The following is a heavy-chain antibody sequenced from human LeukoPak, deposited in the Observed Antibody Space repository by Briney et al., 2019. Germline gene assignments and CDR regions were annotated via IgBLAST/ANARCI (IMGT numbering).Heavy chain of an antibody. CDR2: INPNSGGT. CDR3: ARTRSRRDAFDI. Sequence: ASVKVSCKASGYTFTGYYMHWVRQAPGQGLEWMGRINPNSGGTNYAQKFQGRVTMTRDTSISTAYMELSRLRSDDTAVYYCARTRSRRDAFDIWGQGTMVTVSS. J-gene: IGHJ3*02. CDR1: GYTFTGYY. V-gene: IGHV1-2*06.